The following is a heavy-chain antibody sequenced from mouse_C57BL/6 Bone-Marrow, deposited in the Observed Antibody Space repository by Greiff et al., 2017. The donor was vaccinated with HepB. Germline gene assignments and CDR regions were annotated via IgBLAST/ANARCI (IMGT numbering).Heavy chain of an antibody. J-gene: IGHJ2*01. D-gene: IGHD2-3*01. CDR1: GFNIKDDY. CDR2: IDPENGDT. Sequence: EVHLVESGAELVRPGASVKLSCTASGFNIKDDYMHWVKQRPEQGLEWIGWIDPENGDTEYASKFQGKATITADTSSNTAYLQLSSLTSEDTAVYYCTTACYDPWGAYYFDYWGQGTTLTVSS. CDR3: TTACYDPWGAYYFDY. V-gene: IGHV14-4*01.